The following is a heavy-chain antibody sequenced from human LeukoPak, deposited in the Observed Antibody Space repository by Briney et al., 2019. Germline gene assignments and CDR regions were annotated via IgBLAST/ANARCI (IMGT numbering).Heavy chain of an antibody. CDR3: AREAYSSSPGRYFDY. CDR1: GFTFSSYS. V-gene: IGHV3-21*04. J-gene: IGHJ4*02. D-gene: IGHD6-6*01. Sequence: PGGSLRLSCAASGFTFSSYSMNWVRQAPGKGLEWASSISSSSSYIYYADSVKGRFTISRDNAKNSLYLQMNSLRSEDTAVYYCAREAYSSSPGRYFDYWGQGTLVTVSS. CDR2: ISSSSSYI.